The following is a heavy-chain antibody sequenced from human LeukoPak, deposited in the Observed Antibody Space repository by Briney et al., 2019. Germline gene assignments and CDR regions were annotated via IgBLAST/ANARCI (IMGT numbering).Heavy chain of an antibody. V-gene: IGHV4-59*01. CDR2: IYYSGST. CDR1: GGSISSYY. Sequence: KTSETLSLTCTVSGGSISSYYWSWSRQPPGKGLEWIGYIYYSGSTNYNPSLKSRVTISVDTSKNQFSLKLSSVTAADTAVYYCASGKDFWSGYYQFDPWGQGTLVTVSS. CDR3: ASGKDFWSGYYQFDP. D-gene: IGHD3-3*01. J-gene: IGHJ5*02.